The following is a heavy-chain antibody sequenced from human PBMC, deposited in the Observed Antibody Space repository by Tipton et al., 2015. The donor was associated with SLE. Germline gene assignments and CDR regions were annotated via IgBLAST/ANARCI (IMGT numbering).Heavy chain of an antibody. CDR2: IYYSGST. D-gene: IGHD3-3*01. V-gene: IGHV4-39*07. J-gene: IGHJ2*01. CDR1: GGSISSSSYY. Sequence: LRLSCTVSGGSISSSSYYWGWIRQPPGKGLEWIGSIYYSGSTYYNPSLKSRVTISVDTSKNQFSLKLSSVTAAGTAVYYCARGVWSGSFFDLWGRGTLVTVSS. CDR3: ARGVWSGSFFDL.